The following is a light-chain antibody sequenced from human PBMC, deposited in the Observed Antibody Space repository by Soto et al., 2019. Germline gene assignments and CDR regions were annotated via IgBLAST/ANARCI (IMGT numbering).Light chain of an antibody. CDR3: CSYAGSYTWV. CDR1: SSDVGGYND. CDR2: DVS. V-gene: IGLV2-11*01. Sequence: QSALTQPRSVSGSPGQSVTISCTGTSSDVGGYNDVSWYQQHPGKAPKLMIYDVSERPSGVPDRFTGSKSGSTASLTISGLQADDAADYYCCSYAGSYTWVFGGGTKLTVL. J-gene: IGLJ3*02.